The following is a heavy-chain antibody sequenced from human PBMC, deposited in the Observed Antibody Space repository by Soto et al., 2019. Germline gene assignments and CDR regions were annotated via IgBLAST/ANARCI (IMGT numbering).Heavy chain of an antibody. D-gene: IGHD6-13*01. V-gene: IGHV3-48*03. CDR1: GFTFSSYE. Sequence: GGSLRLSCAASGFTFSSYEMNWVRQAPGKGLEWVSYISSSGSTIYYADSVKARFTISRDNANNSLYLRMHSLRAEDTAVYYCARDRLGIAAAVNYYSYYGMDVWGQGTTVTVSS. J-gene: IGHJ6*02. CDR3: ARDRLGIAAAVNYYSYYGMDV. CDR2: ISSSGSTI.